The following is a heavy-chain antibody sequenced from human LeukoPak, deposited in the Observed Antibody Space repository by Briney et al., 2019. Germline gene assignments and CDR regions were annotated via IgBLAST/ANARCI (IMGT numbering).Heavy chain of an antibody. CDR3: ATRSHNYYDSSGNHYYRVWSDP. J-gene: IGHJ5*02. D-gene: IGHD3-22*01. CDR1: GGTFSSYA. CDR2: IIPIFGTA. V-gene: IGHV1-69*06. Sequence: GSSVKVSCKASGGTFSSYAISWVRQAPGQGLEWMGGIIPIFGTANYAQKFQGRVTMTEDTSTDTAYMELSSLRSEDTAVYYCATRSHNYYDSSGNHYYRVWSDPWGQGTLVTVSS.